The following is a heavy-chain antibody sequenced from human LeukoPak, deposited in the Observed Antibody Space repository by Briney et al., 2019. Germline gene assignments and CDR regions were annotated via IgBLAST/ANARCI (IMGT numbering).Heavy chain of an antibody. J-gene: IGHJ6*02. V-gene: IGHV3-23*01. CDR2: ISGSGGST. Sequence: GGSLRLSCAASGFTFSSYAMSWVRQAPGKGLEWVSAISGSGGSTYYADSVKGRFTISRDNSKNTLYLLMNSLRAEDTAVYYCAKSWAGYYYYGMDVWGQGTTVTVSS. CDR1: GFTFSSYA. D-gene: IGHD6-19*01. CDR3: AKSWAGYYYYGMDV.